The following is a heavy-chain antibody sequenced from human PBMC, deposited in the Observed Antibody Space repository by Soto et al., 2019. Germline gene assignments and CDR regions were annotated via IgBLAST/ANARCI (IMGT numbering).Heavy chain of an antibody. V-gene: IGHV3-30-3*01. Sequence: QVQLVESGGGVVQPGRSLRLSCAASGFTFSSYAMHWVRQAPGKGLEWVAVISYDGSNKYYADSVKGRFTISRDNSKNTLYLQMNRLGAEDTAVYYCARDPVLAFVAAYYFDYWGQGTLVTVSS. D-gene: IGHD6-19*01. J-gene: IGHJ4*02. CDR3: ARDPVLAFVAAYYFDY. CDR2: ISYDGSNK. CDR1: GFTFSSYA.